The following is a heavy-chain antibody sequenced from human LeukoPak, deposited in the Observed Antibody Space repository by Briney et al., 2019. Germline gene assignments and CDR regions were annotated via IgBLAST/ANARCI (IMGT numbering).Heavy chain of an antibody. CDR2: ITGDGSDI. J-gene: IGHJ5*02. V-gene: IGHV3-74*01. CDR3: ARDAYTTTSNWLDP. D-gene: IGHD4-17*01. CDR1: GFTLNKYW. Sequence: PGGSLRLSCEASGFTLNKYWMHWVRQAPGKGLVWVSRITGDGSDIAYADSAKGRFTVSRDDAKNIVFLQMTSLRVEGTAIYYCARDAYTTTSNWLDPWGQGTLVTVSS.